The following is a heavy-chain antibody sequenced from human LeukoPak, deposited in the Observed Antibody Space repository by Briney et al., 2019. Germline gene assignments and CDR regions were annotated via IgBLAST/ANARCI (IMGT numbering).Heavy chain of an antibody. D-gene: IGHD6-13*01. CDR2: IFHGGTT. CDR1: AASISSGSFY. Sequence: PSETLSLTCSVTAASISSGSFYWGWIRQPPGKGLEWIGSIFHGGTTYYKPSLKSRVTTSVDTSKNQFSLKLTSVTAADTAVYYCARHVASMAYSRFRVEYYFDYWGPGALVTVSS. V-gene: IGHV4-39*01. CDR3: ARHVASMAYSRFRVEYYFDY. J-gene: IGHJ4*02.